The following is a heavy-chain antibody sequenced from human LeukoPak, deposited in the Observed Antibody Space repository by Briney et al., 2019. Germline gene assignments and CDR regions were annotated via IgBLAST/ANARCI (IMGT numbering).Heavy chain of an antibody. D-gene: IGHD3-22*01. J-gene: IGHJ3*02. CDR1: GFTFSSYE. Sequence: GGSLRLSCAASGFTFSSYEMNWVRQAAGKGLEWVSYISSSGSTIYYADSVKGRFTISRDNAKNSLYLQMNSLRAEDTAVYHCARAEPRGSSGYYFVSAFDIWGQGTMVTVSS. CDR2: ISSSGSTI. V-gene: IGHV3-48*03. CDR3: ARAEPRGSSGYYFVSAFDI.